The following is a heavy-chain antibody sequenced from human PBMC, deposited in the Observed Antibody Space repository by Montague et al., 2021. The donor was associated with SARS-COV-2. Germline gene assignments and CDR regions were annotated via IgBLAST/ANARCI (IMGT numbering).Heavy chain of an antibody. D-gene: IGHD1-1*01. CDR2: IFYRGTT. CDR1: GDSMTYFY. V-gene: IGHV4-59*01. Sequence: SETLSLTCTVSGDSMTYFYWSWIRQTPEKGLEWIGYIFYRGTTKYNPSLESRVTITVDTSKDQFYLKLNSVTAADTAVYYCARGATRTFDYWGQGTRFTVSS. CDR3: ARGATRTFDY. J-gene: IGHJ4*02.